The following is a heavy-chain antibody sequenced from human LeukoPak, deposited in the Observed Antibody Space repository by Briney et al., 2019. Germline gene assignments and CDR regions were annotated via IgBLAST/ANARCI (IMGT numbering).Heavy chain of an antibody. Sequence: ASVKVSCKASGYTFTGYYMHWVRQAPGQGLEWMGWINLNSGGTNYAQKFQGRVTMTRDTSISTTYMGLSRLRSDDTAVYYCAREGGGIYYSFDYWGQETLVTVSS. D-gene: IGHD1-26*01. CDR3: AREGGGIYYSFDY. CDR1: GYTFTGYY. CDR2: INLNSGGT. V-gene: IGHV1-2*02. J-gene: IGHJ4*02.